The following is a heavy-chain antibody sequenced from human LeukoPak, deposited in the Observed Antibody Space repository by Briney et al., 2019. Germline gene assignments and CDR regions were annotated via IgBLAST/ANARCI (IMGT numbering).Heavy chain of an antibody. CDR1: GYTFTSYG. CDR3: ARDYSSRVAYHFDY. CDR2: IIPILGIA. D-gene: IGHD6-13*01. J-gene: IGHJ4*02. V-gene: IGHV1-69*04. Sequence: ASVKVSCKASGYTFTSYGISWVRQAPGQGLEWMGRIIPILGIANYAQKFQGRVTITADKSTSTAYMELSSLRSEDTAVYYCARDYSSRVAYHFDYWGQGTLVTVSS.